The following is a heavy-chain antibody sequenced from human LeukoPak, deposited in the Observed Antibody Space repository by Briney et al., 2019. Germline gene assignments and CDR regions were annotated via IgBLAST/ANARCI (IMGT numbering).Heavy chain of an antibody. V-gene: IGHV1-2*04. CDR1: GYTFTAYY. CDR3: ARGVPYCTNGVCSEGDFDY. D-gene: IGHD2-8*01. Sequence: ASVKVSCKASGYTFTAYYMLWVRQAPGQGLEWTGWINPNSGGTNYAQKFQGWVTMTRDTSISTAYMELSRLKSDDTAVYYCARGVPYCTNGVCSEGDFDYWGQGTLVTVSS. J-gene: IGHJ4*02. CDR2: INPNSGGT.